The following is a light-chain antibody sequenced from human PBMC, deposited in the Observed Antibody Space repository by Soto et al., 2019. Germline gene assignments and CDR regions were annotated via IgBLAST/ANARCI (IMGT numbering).Light chain of an antibody. CDR2: EGS. CDR3: CSYAGSSTFV. J-gene: IGLJ1*01. V-gene: IGLV2-23*01. CDR1: SSDVGSYNL. Sequence: QSVLTQPASVSGSPGQSITISCTGISSDVGSYNLVSWYQQHPGKAPKLMIYEGSKRPSGVSNRFSGSKSGNTASLTISGLQAADEADYYCCSYAGSSTFVFGTGTKVTVL.